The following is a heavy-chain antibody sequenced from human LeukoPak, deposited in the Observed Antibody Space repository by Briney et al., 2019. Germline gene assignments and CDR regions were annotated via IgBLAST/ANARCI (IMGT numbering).Heavy chain of an antibody. Sequence: GGSLRLSCAASGFTVSNNYMSWVRQAPGKGLEWVSITYSDSNTNYADSVKGRFTISRDTSQNTLSLQMNSLRAGDTAVYYCVRKNRDFNAAFDIWGQGTVVTVSS. J-gene: IGHJ3*02. CDR2: TYSDSNT. CDR1: GFTVSNNY. CDR3: VRKNRDFNAAFDI. D-gene: IGHD2-21*02. V-gene: IGHV3-53*01.